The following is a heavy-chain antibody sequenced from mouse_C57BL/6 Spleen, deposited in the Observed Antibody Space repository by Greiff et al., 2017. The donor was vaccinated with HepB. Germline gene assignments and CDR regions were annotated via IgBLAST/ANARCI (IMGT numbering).Heavy chain of an antibody. Sequence: EVMLVESGGGLVKPGGSLKLSCAASGFNFSSYAMSWVRQTPEKRLEWVATISDGGSYTYYPDNVKGRFTISRDNAKNNLYLQMSHLKSEDTAMYYCARVDYGSSFFDYWGQGTTLTVSS. CDR3: ARVDYGSSFFDY. CDR1: GFNFSSYA. CDR2: ISDGGSYT. V-gene: IGHV5-4*03. J-gene: IGHJ2*01. D-gene: IGHD1-1*01.